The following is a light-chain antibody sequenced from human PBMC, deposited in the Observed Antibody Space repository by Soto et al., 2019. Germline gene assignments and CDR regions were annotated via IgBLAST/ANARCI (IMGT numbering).Light chain of an antibody. Sequence: EIVLTQSPATLSLSPGERATLSCRASQSVSSYLAWDQQKPGQAPRLLIYDASNRATGIPARFSGSGSGTDFTLTISSLEPEDFAVYYCQQRSNWLITCGQGTRLEI. CDR1: QSVSSY. J-gene: IGKJ5*01. V-gene: IGKV3-11*01. CDR3: QQRSNWLIT. CDR2: DAS.